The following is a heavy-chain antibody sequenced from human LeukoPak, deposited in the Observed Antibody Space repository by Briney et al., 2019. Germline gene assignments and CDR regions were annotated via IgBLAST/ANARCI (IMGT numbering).Heavy chain of an antibody. D-gene: IGHD5-12*01. CDR3: ARMVGSGYDYSDFYWYFDL. CDR2: TYYRSKWYN. CDR1: GDSVSSNSAA. Sequence: SQTLSLTCAISGDSVSSNSAAWNWIRQSPSRGLGWLGRTYYRSKWYNDYAVSVKSRITINPDTSKNQFSLQLNSVTPEDTAVYCCARMVGSGYDYSDFYWYFDLWGRGTLVTVSS. V-gene: IGHV6-1*01. J-gene: IGHJ2*01.